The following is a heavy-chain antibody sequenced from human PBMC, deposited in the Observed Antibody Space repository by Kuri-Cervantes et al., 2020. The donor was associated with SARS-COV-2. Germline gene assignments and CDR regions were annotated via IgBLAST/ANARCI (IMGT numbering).Heavy chain of an antibody. V-gene: IGHV5-51*01. CDR3: ARGRIQGDIFDM. CDR1: GYNYVDYW. J-gene: IGHJ3*02. CDR2: IFPADSDT. Sequence: GESLKISCNASGYNYVDYWVGWVRQMPGKGLEWMGIIFPADSDTRYSPSFQGQVTISADESINTAYLQWRSLKASDTAKYYCARGRIQGDIFDMWGQGTMVTVSS. D-gene: IGHD2-15*01.